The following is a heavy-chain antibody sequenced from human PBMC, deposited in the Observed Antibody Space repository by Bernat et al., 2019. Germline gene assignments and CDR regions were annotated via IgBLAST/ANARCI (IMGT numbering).Heavy chain of an antibody. V-gene: IGHV1-69*01. D-gene: IGHD2-21*01. Sequence: QVQLVQSGAEVKKPGSSVTVSCKASGGTFSSYAISWVRQAPGQGLEWMGGIILIFGTANYAQKLQRRVTIPADESTSTTDMELSSMRSEDTTVYYCARDEAVPFHRFNPGASGGDLNWFDPWGQGTLVTVSS. CDR3: ARDEAVPFHRFNPGASGGDLNWFDP. CDR1: GGTFSSYA. J-gene: IGHJ5*01. CDR2: IILIFGTA.